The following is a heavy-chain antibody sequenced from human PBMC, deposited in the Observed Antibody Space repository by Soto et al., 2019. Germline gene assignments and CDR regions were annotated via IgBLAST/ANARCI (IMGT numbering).Heavy chain of an antibody. Sequence: PSETLSLTCTVSGGSSSDGYYWSWISQHPGQGLEWFGSITDIGSTSYNQSLKSRLTISVDTSKNQFSLNLWSVTAAGTAVYYCARRDRSGFSYWLDTWGQGTLVTVSS. V-gene: IGHV4-31*03. CDR2: ITDIGST. D-gene: IGHD3-22*01. CDR3: ARRDRSGFSYWLDT. J-gene: IGHJ5*02. CDR1: GGSSSDGYY.